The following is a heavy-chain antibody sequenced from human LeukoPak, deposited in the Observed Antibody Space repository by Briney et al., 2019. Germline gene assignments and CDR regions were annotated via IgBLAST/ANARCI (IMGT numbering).Heavy chain of an antibody. CDR3: ARDRFPAPYCGGDCYNWFDP. CDR2: IIPIFGTA. CDR1: GGTFSRYA. J-gene: IGHJ5*02. V-gene: IGHV1-69*01. D-gene: IGHD2-21*02. Sequence: SVKVSCKASGGTFSRYAISWVRQAPGQGLEWMGGIIPIFGTANYAQKFQGRVTITADESTSTAYMELSSLRSEDTAVYYCARDRFPAPYCGGDCYNWFDPWGQGTLVTVSS.